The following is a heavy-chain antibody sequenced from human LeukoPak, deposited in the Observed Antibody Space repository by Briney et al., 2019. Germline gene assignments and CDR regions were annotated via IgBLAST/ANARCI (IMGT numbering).Heavy chain of an antibody. CDR3: AREDHVTGTTYYYYYMDV. V-gene: IGHV3-30*03. D-gene: IGHD1-7*01. CDR2: ISYDGSNK. J-gene: IGHJ6*03. Sequence: PGGSLRLSCAASGFTFSSYGMHWVRQAPGKGLEWVAVISYDGSNKYYADSVKGRFTISRDNSKNTLYLQMNSLRAEDTAVYYCAREDHVTGTTYYYYYMDVWGKGTTVTVSS. CDR1: GFTFSSYG.